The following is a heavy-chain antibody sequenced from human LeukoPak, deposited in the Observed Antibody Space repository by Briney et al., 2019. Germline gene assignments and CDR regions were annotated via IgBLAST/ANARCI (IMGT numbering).Heavy chain of an antibody. CDR2: ISSSSNTI. J-gene: IGHJ4*02. D-gene: IGHD2-2*01. V-gene: IGHV3-48*01. Sequence: GGSLRLSCAASGFTFSTYSVNWVRQAPGKGLEWVSYISSSSNTIYYADSVKGRFTISRDNAKNSLYLQMNSLRADDTAVYYCVPSYCSSTSCYHYFDYWGQGTLVTVSS. CDR1: GFTFSTYS. CDR3: VPSYCSSTSCYHYFDY.